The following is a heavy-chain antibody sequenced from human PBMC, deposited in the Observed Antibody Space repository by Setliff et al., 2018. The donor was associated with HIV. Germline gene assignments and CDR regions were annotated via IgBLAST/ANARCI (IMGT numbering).Heavy chain of an antibody. CDR2: IYFTGSS. V-gene: IGHV4-61*01. D-gene: IGHD4-17*01. CDR3: ARVQMAYAAFDV. J-gene: IGHJ3*01. Sequence: SETLSLTCAVSGGSISSGSYSWSWIRQPPGKGLEWIGSIYFTGSSDNNPSLKSRVTLSVDTSKHQFSLKLSSVTAADTAVYYCARVQMAYAAFDVWGQGTMVTVSS. CDR1: GGSISSGSYS.